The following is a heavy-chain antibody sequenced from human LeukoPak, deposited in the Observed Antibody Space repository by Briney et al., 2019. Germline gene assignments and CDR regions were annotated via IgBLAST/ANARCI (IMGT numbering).Heavy chain of an antibody. CDR3: ARDHYGSGSAFDI. D-gene: IGHD3-10*01. J-gene: IGHJ3*02. CDR2: ISSSSSYI. V-gene: IGHV3-21*01. Sequence: VESGGGLVKPGGCLRLSCAASGFTFSSYSMNWVRQAPGKGLEWVSSISSSSSYIYYADSVKGRFTISRDNAKNSLYLQMNSLRAEDTAVYYCARDHYGSGSAFDIWGQGTMVTVSS. CDR1: GFTFSSYS.